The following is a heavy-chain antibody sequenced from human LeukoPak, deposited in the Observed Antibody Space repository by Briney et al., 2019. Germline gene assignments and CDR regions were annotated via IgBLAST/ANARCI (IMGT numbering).Heavy chain of an antibody. CDR3: ARVRYRLAETYIDY. J-gene: IGHJ4*02. CDR1: RYIFTGYY. D-gene: IGHD3-16*01. Sequence: EASVKVSCKASRYIFTGYYMHWVRQAPGQGLEWMGWINPNSGDTNYAQKFQGRVTMTRDTSISTAYMELSRLRSDDTAVYYCARVRYRLAETYIDYWGQGTLVTVSS. CDR2: INPNSGDT. V-gene: IGHV1-2*02.